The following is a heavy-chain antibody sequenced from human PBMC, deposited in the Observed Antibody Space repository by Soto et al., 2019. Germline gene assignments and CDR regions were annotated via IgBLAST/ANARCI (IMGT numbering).Heavy chain of an antibody. CDR1: GGTFSSYA. J-gene: IGHJ4*02. V-gene: IGHV1-69*13. CDR2: IIPIFGTA. Sequence: SVKVSCKASGGTFSSYAISWVRQAPGQGLEWMGGIIPIFGTANYAQKFQGRVTITADESTSTAYMELSSLRSEDTAVYYCAGGTYYYDSSGYYHFDYWGQGTLVTVSS. D-gene: IGHD3-22*01. CDR3: AGGTYYYDSSGYYHFDY.